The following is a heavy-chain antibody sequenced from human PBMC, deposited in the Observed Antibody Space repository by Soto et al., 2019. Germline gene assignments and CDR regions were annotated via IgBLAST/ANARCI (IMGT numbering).Heavy chain of an antibody. V-gene: IGHV3-7*01. J-gene: IGHJ4*02. CDR2: IKQDGSEK. D-gene: IGHD2-21*02. Sequence: GSLRLSCAASGFTFSSYWMSWVRQAPGKGLEWVANIKQDGSEKYYVDSVKGRFTISRDNAKNSLYLQMNSLRAEDTAVYYCARDYGGNSAKDYFDYWGQGTLVTVSS. CDR3: ARDYGGNSAKDYFDY. CDR1: GFTFSSYW.